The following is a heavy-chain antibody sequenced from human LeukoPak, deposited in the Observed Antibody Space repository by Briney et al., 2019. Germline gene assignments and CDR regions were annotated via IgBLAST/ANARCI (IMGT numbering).Heavy chain of an antibody. CDR3: ARLIESYSGYDLALSLSYFDY. CDR2: IYPGDSDS. V-gene: IGHV5-51*01. Sequence: RGASLKTSSKGSVTSFNSYLSCRVRQMRGKGLEWMGIIYPGDSDSRYSPSFQGQVTISADKSISTAYLQWSSLKASDTAMYYCARLIESYSGYDLALSLSYFDYWGQGTLVTVSS. J-gene: IGHJ4*02. D-gene: IGHD5-12*01. CDR1: VTSFNSYL.